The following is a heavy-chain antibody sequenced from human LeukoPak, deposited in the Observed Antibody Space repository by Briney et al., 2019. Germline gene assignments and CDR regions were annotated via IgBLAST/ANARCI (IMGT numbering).Heavy chain of an antibody. V-gene: IGHV1-18*01. CDR1: GYAFAFYG. Sequence: ASVKVSCKASGYAFAFYGISWVRQAPGQGLEWMGWISVNNGYTHYAQKFQDRVTMTTDTSTSTAYMEVRSLRSDDTAVYYCARDGSLPGYSSSYFDYWGQGTLVTVSS. D-gene: IGHD6-13*01. J-gene: IGHJ4*02. CDR3: ARDGSLPGYSSSYFDY. CDR2: ISVNNGYT.